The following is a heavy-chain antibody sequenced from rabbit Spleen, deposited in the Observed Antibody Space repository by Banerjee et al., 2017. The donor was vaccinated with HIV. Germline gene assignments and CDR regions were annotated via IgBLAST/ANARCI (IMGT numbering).Heavy chain of an antibody. V-gene: IGHV1S40*01. CDR3: ARDTGSSFSSYGMDL. D-gene: IGHD8-1*01. J-gene: IGHJ6*01. CDR2: IYAGSSGST. Sequence: QSLEESGGDLVKPGASLTLTCTASGFSFNSNYYMCWVRQAPGKGLEWIACIYAGSSGSTYYATWAKGRFTCSKTSSTTVTLQMTSLTVADTATYFCARDTGSSFSSYGMDLWGQGTLVTVS. CDR1: GFSFNSNYY.